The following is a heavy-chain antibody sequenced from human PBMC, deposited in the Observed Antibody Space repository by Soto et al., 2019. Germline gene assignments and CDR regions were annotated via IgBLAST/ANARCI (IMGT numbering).Heavy chain of an antibody. D-gene: IGHD6-19*01. CDR1: GFTFSSYA. CDR3: AKIVGSSGWYEDAFDI. J-gene: IGHJ3*02. Sequence: GGSLRLSCAASGFTFSSYAMSWVRQAPGKGLEWVSGISGSGGSTYYADSVKGRFTISRDNSKNTLYLQMNSLRAEDTAVYYCAKIVGSSGWYEDAFDIWGQGTMVTVSS. CDR2: ISGSGGST. V-gene: IGHV3-23*01.